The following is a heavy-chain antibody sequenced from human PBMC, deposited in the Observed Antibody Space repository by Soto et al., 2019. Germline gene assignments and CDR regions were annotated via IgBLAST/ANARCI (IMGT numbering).Heavy chain of an antibody. CDR2: ISYDGSNK. CDR1: GFTFSSYG. J-gene: IGHJ5*02. D-gene: IGHD6-13*01. CDR3: ARGLKVVGVAAAGTGWFDP. V-gene: IGHV3-30*03. Sequence: PGGSLRLSCAASGFTFSSYGMHWVRQAPGKGLEWVAVISYDGSNKYYADSVKGRFTISRDNSKNTLYLQMNSLRAEDTAVYYCARGLKVVGVAAAGTGWFDPWGQGTLVTVAS.